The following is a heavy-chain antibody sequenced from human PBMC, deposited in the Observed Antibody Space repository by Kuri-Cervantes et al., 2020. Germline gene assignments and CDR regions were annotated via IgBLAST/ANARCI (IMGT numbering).Heavy chain of an antibody. CDR2: ISSSSSTI. D-gene: IGHD3-22*01. V-gene: IGHV3-48*01. Sequence: GESLKISCAASGCIFSNYSMNWVRQAPGKGLEGVSDISSSSSTIYYADSLKCRITISRDNAKISLYRQMTSLRAEDTAVYYCARDRTLYDSRGYYYPRGYGMDVWGQGTTVTVSS. CDR1: GCIFSNYS. CDR3: ARDRTLYDSRGYYYPRGYGMDV. J-gene: IGHJ6*02.